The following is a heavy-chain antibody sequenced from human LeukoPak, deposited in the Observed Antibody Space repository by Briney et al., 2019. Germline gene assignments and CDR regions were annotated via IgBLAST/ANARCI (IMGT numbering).Heavy chain of an antibody. Sequence: PGGSLRLSCAASGFTFSSYSMSWVRQAPGKGLEWVANIKQDGSEKYYVDSVKGRFTISRDNAKNSLYLQMNSLRAEDTAVYYCARLRFLEWLRYYMDVWGKGTTVTVSS. CDR2: IKQDGSEK. V-gene: IGHV3-7*01. D-gene: IGHD3-3*01. CDR1: GFTFSSYS. CDR3: ARLRFLEWLRYYMDV. J-gene: IGHJ6*03.